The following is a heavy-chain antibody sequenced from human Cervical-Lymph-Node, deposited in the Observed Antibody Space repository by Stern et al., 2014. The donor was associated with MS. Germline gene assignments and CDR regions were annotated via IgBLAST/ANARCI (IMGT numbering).Heavy chain of an antibody. CDR2: IYYTGRT. CDR3: ATGYSNNKFDY. Sequence: MQLVESGPGLVKPSQTLSLTCTVSGGSISGSDYYWTWIRPHPEKGLEWLGYIYYTGRTYYNPSLKSRITISIDTSKRQFSLKLSSVTAADTAVYYCATGYSNNKFDYWGQGTLVTVSS. J-gene: IGHJ4*02. V-gene: IGHV4-31*03. CDR1: GGSISGSDYY. D-gene: IGHD2-15*01.